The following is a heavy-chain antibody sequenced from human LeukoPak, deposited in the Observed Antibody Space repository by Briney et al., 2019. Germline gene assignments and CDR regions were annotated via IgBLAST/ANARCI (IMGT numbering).Heavy chain of an antibody. D-gene: IGHD3-22*01. CDR3: ARADMIVKTPDY. J-gene: IGHJ4*02. CDR2: INPNSGGT. V-gene: IGHV1-2*02. Sequence: ASVKVSCKASGYTFTGYYMHWVRQAPGQGLEWMGWINPNSGGTNYAQKFQGRVTMTRDTSISTAYMELSRLRSDDTAVYYCARADMIVKTPDYWGQGTLVTVSS. CDR1: GYTFTGYY.